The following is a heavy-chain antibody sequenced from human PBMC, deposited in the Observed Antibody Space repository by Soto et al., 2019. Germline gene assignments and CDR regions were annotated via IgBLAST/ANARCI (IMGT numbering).Heavy chain of an antibody. Sequence: GSLRLSWAASGFTFSSYSMNWVRQAPGKGLEWVSSISSSSSYIYYADSVKGRFTISRDNAKNSLYLQMNSLRAEDTAVYYCARVNQDYDILTGYYYYYYMDVWGKGTTVTVSS. CDR1: GFTFSSYS. CDR2: ISSSSSYI. D-gene: IGHD3-9*01. J-gene: IGHJ6*03. V-gene: IGHV3-21*01. CDR3: ARVNQDYDILTGYYYYYYMDV.